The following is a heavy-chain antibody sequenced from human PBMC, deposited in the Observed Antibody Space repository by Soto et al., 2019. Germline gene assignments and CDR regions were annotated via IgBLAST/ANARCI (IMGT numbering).Heavy chain of an antibody. V-gene: IGHV4-30-4*01. CDR2: IYYSWSN. CDR1: GGSISSGDYY. D-gene: IGHD4-17*01. CDR3: ARLTTVTVFGCQH. J-gene: IGHJ1*01. Sequence: QVQLQESGPGLVKPSQTLSLTSTVSGGSISSGDYYWSWIHQPPGKGLEWTGYIYYSWSNYYNPSLKSRVTISVDTSKNQFSLKLSSVTAADTAVYYCARLTTVTVFGCQHWGQDTLVTVSS.